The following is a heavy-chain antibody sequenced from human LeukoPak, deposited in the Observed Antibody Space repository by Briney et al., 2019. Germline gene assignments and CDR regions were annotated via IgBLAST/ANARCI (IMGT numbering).Heavy chain of an antibody. J-gene: IGHJ3*01. Sequence: SETLSLTCNVSGGSIGVYYWTWIRQPPGKGLERIGYVYYTGTTTYNPSLKSRLTMSVDTSKSQFSLRLTSVTAADTAVYYCARAGGLPRDDAFDLWGQGKLVTVSS. V-gene: IGHV4-59*01. CDR3: ARAGGLPRDDAFDL. D-gene: IGHD3-10*01. CDR2: VYYTGTT. CDR1: GGSIGVYY.